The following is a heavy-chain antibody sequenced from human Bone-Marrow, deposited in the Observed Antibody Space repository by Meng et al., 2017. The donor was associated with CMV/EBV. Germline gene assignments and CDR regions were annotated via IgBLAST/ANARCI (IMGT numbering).Heavy chain of an antibody. Sequence: GGSLRLSCSASGFIFSNFVMTWVRQAPGKGLEWVSCISSSGGSTYYTDSVNGRFTISRANSKNTLYLDMSGLRAEDTAVYYCARGKVLRFLEWGNWFDPWGQGTLVTVSS. CDR1: GFIFSNFV. J-gene: IGHJ5*02. CDR2: ISSSGGST. V-gene: IGHV3-23*01. CDR3: ARGKVLRFLEWGNWFDP. D-gene: IGHD3-3*01.